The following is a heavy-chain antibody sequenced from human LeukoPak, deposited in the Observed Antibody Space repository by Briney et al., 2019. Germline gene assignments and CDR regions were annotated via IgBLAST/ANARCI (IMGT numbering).Heavy chain of an antibody. CDR1: GGSISSGGYS. J-gene: IGHJ4*02. CDR2: INHSGST. CDR3: ARGLPIVGAPYFDY. V-gene: IGHV4-34*01. Sequence: SETLSLTCAVSGGSISSGGYSWSWIRQPPGKGLEWIGEINHSGSTNYNPSLKSRVTISVDTSKNQSSLKLSSVTAADTAVYYCARGLPIVGAPYFDYWGQGTLVTVSS. D-gene: IGHD1-26*01.